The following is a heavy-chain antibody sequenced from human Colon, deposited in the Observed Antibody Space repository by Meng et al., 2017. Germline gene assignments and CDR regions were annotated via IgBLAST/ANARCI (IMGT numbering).Heavy chain of an antibody. CDR3: ARVPGGNQYNYYYYNGMDV. J-gene: IGHJ6*02. Sequence: SETLSLTCTVSGYSANSGYYWGWIRQSPGKGLEWIGSIYHSGSTYHNPSLKSRVTISVDTSKNQFSLKLSSVTAADTAVYYCARVPGGNQYNYYYYNGMDVWGQGTTVTVSS. CDR1: GYSANSGYY. V-gene: IGHV4-38-2*02. CDR2: IYHSGST. D-gene: IGHD4-23*01.